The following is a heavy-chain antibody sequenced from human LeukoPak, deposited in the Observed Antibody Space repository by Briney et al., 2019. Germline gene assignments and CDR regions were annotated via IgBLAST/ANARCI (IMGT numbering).Heavy chain of an antibody. Sequence: PGGSLRLSCAASGFTFSSYGMHWVRQAPGKGLEWVAVISYDGSNKYYADSVKGRFTISRDNSKNTLYLQMNSLRAEDTAVYYCAKEIITMVRGDGYWGQGTLVTVSS. CDR2: ISYDGSNK. D-gene: IGHD3-10*01. V-gene: IGHV3-30*18. CDR3: AKEIITMVRGDGY. J-gene: IGHJ4*02. CDR1: GFTFSSYG.